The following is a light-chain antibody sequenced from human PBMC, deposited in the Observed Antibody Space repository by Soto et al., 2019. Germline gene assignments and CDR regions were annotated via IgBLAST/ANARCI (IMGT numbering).Light chain of an antibody. CDR2: GAS. CDR1: QSMSSS. CDR3: QQYGNSFYT. V-gene: IGKV3-15*01. J-gene: IGKJ2*01. Sequence: EVVMTQSPATLSVSPGDTATLSCRASQSMSSSLAWYQQKPGQAPRLLIYGASTRATGVPARFSGSGSGTEFTLTISRLQSEDFAVYYCQQYGNSFYTFGQGTKLEIK.